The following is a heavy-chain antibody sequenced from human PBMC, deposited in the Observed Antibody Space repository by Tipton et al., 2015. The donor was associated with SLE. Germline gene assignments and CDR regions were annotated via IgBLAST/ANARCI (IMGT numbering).Heavy chain of an antibody. CDR2: ISAYNGNT. J-gene: IGHJ4*02. V-gene: IGHV1-18*04. CDR1: GYSFTSYW. D-gene: IGHD6-19*01. CDR3: ARESVAGGDY. Sequence: QLVQSGAEVIEPGESLRISCKASGYSFTSYWIGWVRQAPGQGLEWMGWISAYNGNTNYAQKLQGRVTMTTDTSTSTAYMELRSLRSDDTAVYYCARESVAGGDYWGQGTLVTVSS.